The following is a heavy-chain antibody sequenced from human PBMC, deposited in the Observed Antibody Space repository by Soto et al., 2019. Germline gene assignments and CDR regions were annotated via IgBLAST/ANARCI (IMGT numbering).Heavy chain of an antibody. Sequence: GGSPRLSCVASGFPFSSYAMSWVRQTPGKGLEWVSGISGSGGRTYYADSVKGRFTISRDNSNNTLSLQMHILRVEDTAVYFCAKGGYYSLFDIWGPGTMVTVSS. V-gene: IGHV3-23*01. CDR1: GFPFSSYA. CDR3: AKGGYYSLFDI. D-gene: IGHD3-16*01. CDR2: ISGSGGRT. J-gene: IGHJ3*02.